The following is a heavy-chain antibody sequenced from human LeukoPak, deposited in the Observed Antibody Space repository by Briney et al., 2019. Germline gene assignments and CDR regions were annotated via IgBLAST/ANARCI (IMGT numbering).Heavy chain of an antibody. CDR3: ARGDNSGWYVFDY. V-gene: IGHV5-51*01. Sequence: GEPLQISCMASGYTFTDHWIGWGRQLPGKGLECMGIIYPGDSDTSYSPSFQGQVTISADKSISTAYLQWRSLQAPDTAMYYCARGDNSGWYVFDYWGQGTLVTVSS. J-gene: IGHJ4*02. D-gene: IGHD6-19*01. CDR1: GYTFTDHW. CDR2: IYPGDSDT.